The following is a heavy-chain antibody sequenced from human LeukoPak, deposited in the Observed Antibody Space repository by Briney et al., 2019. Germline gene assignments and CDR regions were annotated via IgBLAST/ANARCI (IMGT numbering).Heavy chain of an antibody. CDR1: GGSFSGYY. Sequence: KPSETLSLTCAVYGGSFSGYYWSWIRQPPGKGLEWIGYIYYSGSTNYNPSLKSRVTISVDTSKNQFSLKLSSVTAADTAVYYCARVGGLSAFDIWGQGTMVTVSS. J-gene: IGHJ3*02. CDR3: ARVGGLSAFDI. V-gene: IGHV4-59*01. CDR2: IYYSGST. D-gene: IGHD3/OR15-3a*01.